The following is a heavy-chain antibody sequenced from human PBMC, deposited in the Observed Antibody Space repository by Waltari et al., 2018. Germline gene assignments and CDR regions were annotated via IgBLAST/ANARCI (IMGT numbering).Heavy chain of an antibody. V-gene: IGHV1-69*04. D-gene: IGHD6-19*01. CDR3: GADLGTQWLTHPIQY. CDR2: IIPTFGIG. J-gene: IGHJ4*02. CDR1: GGTFNNHA. Sequence: QVHLEQSETAVKKPGSSVKVSCKASGGTFNNHAVSWVRQAPGQGLEWLGRIIPTFGIGNYAQKCQGRVTITADKSTATAYMELNGLTSEDTAVYYCGADLGTQWLTHPIQYWGQGTLLTVSS.